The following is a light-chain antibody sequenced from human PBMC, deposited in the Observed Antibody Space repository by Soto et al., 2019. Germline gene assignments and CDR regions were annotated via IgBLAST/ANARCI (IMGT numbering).Light chain of an antibody. CDR2: GAS. CDR3: QQYGSSPPIT. Sequence: EIVLTQSPATLSLSPGERATLSCRASQSVSSDLAWYQQKPGQAPRLLIYGASSRATGIPDRFSGSGSGTDFTLTISRLEPEEFAVYYCQQYGSSPPITFGQGTRLENK. J-gene: IGKJ5*01. CDR1: QSVSSD. V-gene: IGKV3-20*01.